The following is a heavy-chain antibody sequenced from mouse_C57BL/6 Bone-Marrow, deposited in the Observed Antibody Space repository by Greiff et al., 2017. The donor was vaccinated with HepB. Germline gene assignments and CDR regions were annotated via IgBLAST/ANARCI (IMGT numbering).Heavy chain of an antibody. Sequence: VKLQESGAELVRPGASVKLSCKASGYTFTDYYINWVKQRPGQGLEWIARIYPGSGNTYYNEKFKGKATLTAEKSSSTAYMQLSSLTSEDSAVYFCARYYYGSSYWFAYWGQGTLVTVSA. D-gene: IGHD1-1*01. CDR3: ARYYYGSSYWFAY. CDR2: IYPGSGNT. CDR1: GYTFTDYY. V-gene: IGHV1-76*01. J-gene: IGHJ3*01.